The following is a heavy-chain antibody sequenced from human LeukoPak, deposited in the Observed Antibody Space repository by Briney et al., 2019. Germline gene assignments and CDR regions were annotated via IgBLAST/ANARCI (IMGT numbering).Heavy chain of an antibody. CDR2: ISSSGSYI. Sequence: GGSLRLSCAASAFTFSSYAMKWVRQSPGKGLEWVSSISSSGSYISYADSVKGRFTISRDNSKNSLVLQMNSLRAEDTAVYYCAREKLRGQWLVPNGENAFDIWGQGTGVTVSS. J-gene: IGHJ3*02. V-gene: IGHV3-21*01. CDR1: AFTFSSYA. CDR3: AREKLRGQWLVPNGENAFDI. D-gene: IGHD6-19*01.